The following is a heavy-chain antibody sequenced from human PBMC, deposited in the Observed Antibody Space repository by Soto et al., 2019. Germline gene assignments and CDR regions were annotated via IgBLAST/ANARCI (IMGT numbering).Heavy chain of an antibody. V-gene: IGHV1-69*13. CDR3: ARISADYGMDV. CDR1: GGSFSIDA. D-gene: IGHD6-19*01. Sequence: SVKGSCKAAGGSFSIDAIGWVRQAPGQGLEWMGGIIPIFGTANYAQKFQGRVTITADESTSTAYMELSSLRSEDTAVYYCARISADYGMDVWGQGTTVTVSS. CDR2: IIPIFGTA. J-gene: IGHJ6*02.